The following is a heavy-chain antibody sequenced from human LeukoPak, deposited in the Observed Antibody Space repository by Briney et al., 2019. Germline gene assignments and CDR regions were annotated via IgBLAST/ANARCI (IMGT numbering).Heavy chain of an antibody. V-gene: IGHV4-39*01. D-gene: IGHD3-9*01. CDR3: ARSHYDISIDY. CDR2: VYYSGST. Sequence: SETLSLTCAVSGGSISSGSYYWGWIRQPPGKGLEWIGTVYYSGSTYYSPSLKSRVIISVHTSTNQFSLKLSSVTAADTAVYYCARSHYDISIDYWGQGTLVTVSS. J-gene: IGHJ4*02. CDR1: GGSISSGSYY.